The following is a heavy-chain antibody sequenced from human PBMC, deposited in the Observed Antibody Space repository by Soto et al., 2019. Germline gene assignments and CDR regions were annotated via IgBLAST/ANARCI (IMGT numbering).Heavy chain of an antibody. CDR1: GFTFSSYG. CDR3: AKDRNSRNYYGRAV. CDR2: ISYDGSNK. D-gene: IGHD1-7*01. V-gene: IGHV3-30*18. J-gene: IGHJ6*02. Sequence: PGGSLRLSCAASGFTFSSYGMHWVRQAPGKGLEWVAVISYDGSNKYYADSVKGRFTISRDNSKNTLYLQMNSLRAEDTAVYYCAKDRNSRNYYGRAVWGQGTTVTVSS.